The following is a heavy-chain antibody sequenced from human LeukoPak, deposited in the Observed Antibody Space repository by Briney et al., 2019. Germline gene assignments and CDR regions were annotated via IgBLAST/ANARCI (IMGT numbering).Heavy chain of an antibody. D-gene: IGHD3-9*01. CDR3: AREAGVPFEYFDY. CDR1: GVSISSSRYY. V-gene: IGHV4-61*01. CDR2: IYYSGST. J-gene: IGHJ4*02. Sequence: SETLSLTCTVSGVSISSSRYYWGWIRQPPGNGLEWIGYIYYSGSTNYNPSLKSRVTISVDTSKNQFSLKLSSVTAADTAVYYCAREAGVPFEYFDYWGQGTLVTVSS.